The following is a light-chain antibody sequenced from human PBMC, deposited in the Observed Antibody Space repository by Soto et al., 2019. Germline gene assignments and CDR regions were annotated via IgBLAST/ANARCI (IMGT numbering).Light chain of an antibody. V-gene: IGKV3-11*01. J-gene: IGKJ1*01. Sequence: EIVLTQSPGTLSLSPGERATLSCRASQSVTNFLAWYQQKPGQSPSLLIYNASHRATGIPARFSGSGSGTDFTLTISSLEPEDFAVYYCQQRYRWPETFGQGTKVDI. CDR1: QSVTNF. CDR3: QQRYRWPET. CDR2: NAS.